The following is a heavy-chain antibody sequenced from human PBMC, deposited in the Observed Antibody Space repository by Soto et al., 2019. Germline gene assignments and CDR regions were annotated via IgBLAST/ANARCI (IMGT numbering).Heavy chain of an antibody. CDR1: GFTFDDYG. D-gene: IGHD3-22*01. CDR2: INWNGGST. CDR3: ARDVYYYDSSGYSLDSFDY. J-gene: IGHJ4*02. V-gene: IGHV3-20*04. Sequence: GGSLRLSCAASGFTFDDYGMSWVRQAPGKGLEWVSGINWNGGSTGYADSVKGRFTISRDNAKNSLYLQMNSLRAEDTALYYCARDVYYYDSSGYSLDSFDYWGQGTLVTVS.